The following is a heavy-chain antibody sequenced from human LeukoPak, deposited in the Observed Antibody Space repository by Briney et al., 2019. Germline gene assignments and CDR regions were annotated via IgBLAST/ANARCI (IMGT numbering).Heavy chain of an antibody. CDR1: GFTFSNAW. CDR3: TPLVGS. J-gene: IGHJ5*02. Sequence: GGALRLSFASSGFTFSNAWMSWVGQAAGKGLEGVGRIKRHTDGGKPDYAAHVQGRLHISTDDSKNKLYLQMNSLKTEDTDVYYCTPLVGSWGQGNLVTVSS. V-gene: IGHV3-15*01. CDR2: IKRHTDGGKP. D-gene: IGHD2-8*02.